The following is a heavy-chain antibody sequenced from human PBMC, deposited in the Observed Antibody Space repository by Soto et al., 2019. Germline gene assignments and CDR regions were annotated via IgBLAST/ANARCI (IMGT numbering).Heavy chain of an antibody. CDR3: ARGGLHRSGYEYYYYYYGLDV. V-gene: IGHV3-7*03. J-gene: IGHJ6*02. D-gene: IGHD5-12*01. Sequence: EGQLVESGGGLVQPGESLRLSCAGSGFTFNSYWMSWVRQAPGKGLEWVAKVQQDGSEKYYVDSVKGRFTISRDNAKNSVYLQMNSPRVEDTAVYYCARGGLHRSGYEYYYYYYGLDVRGQGTTVTVAS. CDR2: VQQDGSEK. CDR1: GFTFNSYW.